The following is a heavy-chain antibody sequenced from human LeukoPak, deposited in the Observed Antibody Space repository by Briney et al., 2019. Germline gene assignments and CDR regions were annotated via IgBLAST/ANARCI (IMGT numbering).Heavy chain of an antibody. J-gene: IGHJ6*03. D-gene: IGHD2-2*02. CDR1: GGTFSSYA. CDR3: ASAGVPAAIFYYYYMDV. CDR2: IIPILGIA. Sequence: GASVKVSCKASGGTFSSYAISWVRQAPGQGLEWMGRIIPILGIANYAQKFQGRVTITADKSTSTAYMELSSLRSEDTAVYYCASAGVPAAIFYYYYMDVWGKGTTVTVSS. V-gene: IGHV1-69*04.